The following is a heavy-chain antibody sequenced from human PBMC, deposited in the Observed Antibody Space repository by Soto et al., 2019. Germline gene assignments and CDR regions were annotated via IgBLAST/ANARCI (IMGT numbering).Heavy chain of an antibody. J-gene: IGHJ4*02. CDR1: GFTFSSYG. CDR2: IWYDGSNK. D-gene: IGHD6-19*01. V-gene: IGHV3-33*01. Sequence: QVQLVVSGGGVVQPGRSLRISCAASGFTFSSYGMHWVRQAPGKGLEWVAVIWYDGSNKYYADSVKGRFTIPTENSKNTLDLLINSLRAADSAVYYCARDHEQWLVLSPVLFDYWGQGTLVSVSS. CDR3: ARDHEQWLVLSPVLFDY.